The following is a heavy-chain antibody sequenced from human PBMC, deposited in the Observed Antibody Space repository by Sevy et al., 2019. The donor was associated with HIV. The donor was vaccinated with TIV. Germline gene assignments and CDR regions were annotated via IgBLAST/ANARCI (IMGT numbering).Heavy chain of an antibody. CDR2: SFPGDSDT. Sequence: GESLKISCKGSGYSFTTYWIGWVRQMPGKGLEWMGISFPGDSDTRYSPSCQGQVTISADNSISIAYLQWSSLKASDTAMYYCARARGIPHYYYGMDVWGQGTTVTVSS. CDR3: ARARGIPHYYYGMDV. D-gene: IGHD1-26*01. V-gene: IGHV5-51*01. J-gene: IGHJ6*02. CDR1: GYSFTTYW.